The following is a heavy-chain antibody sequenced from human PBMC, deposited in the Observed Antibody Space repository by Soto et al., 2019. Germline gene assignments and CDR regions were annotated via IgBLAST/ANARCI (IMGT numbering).Heavy chain of an antibody. CDR3: ARRGYSYGWNY. CDR1: GYLFPSLD. Sequence: ASVKVSCKASGYLFPSLDMNWVRQTAGQGLEWMGWMNPNSGNTGYAQKFQGRVTMTRNTSISTAYMELSSLRSEDTAVYYCARRGYSYGWNYWGQGTLVPVSS. CDR2: MNPNSGNT. D-gene: IGHD5-18*01. V-gene: IGHV1-8*01. J-gene: IGHJ4*02.